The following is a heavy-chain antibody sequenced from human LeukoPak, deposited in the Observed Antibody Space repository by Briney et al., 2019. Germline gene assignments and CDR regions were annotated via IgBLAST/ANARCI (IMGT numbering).Heavy chain of an antibody. J-gene: IGHJ3*02. CDR3: ARFRVAGNAFDI. V-gene: IGHV1-8*01. CDR2: MNPNSGNT. Sequence: GASVNVSCKASGYTFTSYDINWVRQATGQGLEWMGWMNPNSGNTGYAQKFQGRVTMTRNTSISTAYMELSSLRSEDTAVYYCARFRVAGNAFDIWGQGTMVTVSS. D-gene: IGHD6-19*01. CDR1: GYTFTSYD.